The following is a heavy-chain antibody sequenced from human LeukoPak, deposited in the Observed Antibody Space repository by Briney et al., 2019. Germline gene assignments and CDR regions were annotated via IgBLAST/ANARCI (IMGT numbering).Heavy chain of an antibody. J-gene: IGHJ4*02. V-gene: IGHV3-23*01. CDR2: ITGSEDST. CDR3: AKWGDYDILTGYYASDF. CDR1: GVIFRKDA. Sequence: PGGSLRLSCAASGVIFRKDAMSWVRQAPGKGVGWGSAITGSEDSTYYADSAKGRFTISRDNSKNTLYVEMNTLRAEDTAVYYCAKWGDYDILTGYYASDFWGQGTLVTVSS. D-gene: IGHD3-9*01.